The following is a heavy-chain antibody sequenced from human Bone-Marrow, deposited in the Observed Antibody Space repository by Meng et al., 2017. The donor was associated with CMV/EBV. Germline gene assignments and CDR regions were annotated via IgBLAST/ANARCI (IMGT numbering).Heavy chain of an antibody. CDR1: GYTFTGYY. Sequence: ASVKVSCKASGYTFTGYYMHWVRQAPGQGLEWMGWINPNSGGTNYAQKFQGRVTMTRDTSISTAYMELSRLRSDDTAVYYYARDRALGRRGQPDYWGQGTLVTVSS. J-gene: IGHJ4*02. CDR3: ARDRALGRRGQPDY. D-gene: IGHD1-1*01. CDR2: INPNSGGT. V-gene: IGHV1-2*02.